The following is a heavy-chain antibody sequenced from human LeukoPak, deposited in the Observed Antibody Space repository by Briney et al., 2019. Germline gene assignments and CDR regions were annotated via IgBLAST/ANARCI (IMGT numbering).Heavy chain of an antibody. CDR2: ISSSSSYI. CDR3: ARDRGYSYGYLYYFDY. J-gene: IGHJ4*02. D-gene: IGHD5-18*01. V-gene: IGHV3-21*01. Sequence: GGSLRLSCAASGFTFSSYSMNWVRQAPGKGLEWVSSISSSSSYIYYADSVKGRFTISRDNAKNPLYLQMNSLRAEDTAVYYCARDRGYSYGYLYYFDYWGQGTLVTVSS. CDR1: GFTFSSYS.